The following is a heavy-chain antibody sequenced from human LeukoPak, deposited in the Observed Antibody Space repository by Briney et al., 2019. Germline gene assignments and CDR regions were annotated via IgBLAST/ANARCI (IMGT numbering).Heavy chain of an antibody. CDR3: ALTPGYSSDPKAY. V-gene: IGHV1-69*13. J-gene: IGHJ4*02. D-gene: IGHD6-19*01. Sequence: SVKVPCKASGGTFSSYAISWVRQAPGQGLEWMGGIIPIFGTANYAQKFQGRVTITADESTSTAYMELSSLRSEDTAVYYCALTPGYSSDPKAYWGEGTLVTVSS. CDR2: IIPIFGTA. CDR1: GGTFSSYA.